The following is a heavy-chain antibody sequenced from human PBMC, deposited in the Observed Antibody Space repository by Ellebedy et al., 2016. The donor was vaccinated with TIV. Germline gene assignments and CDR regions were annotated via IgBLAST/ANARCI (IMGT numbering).Heavy chain of an antibody. D-gene: IGHD3-16*01. Sequence: SGPTLVKPTQTLTLTCTFSGFSLSTSGMRVSWIRQPPGKALEWLARIDWDDDKFYSTSLKTRLTISKETSKNQVVLTMTNMDPVDTATYYCARSAWGGMDVWGQGTTVTVSS. CDR1: GFSLSTSGMR. CDR3: ARSAWGGMDV. V-gene: IGHV2-70*04. CDR2: IDWDDDK. J-gene: IGHJ6*02.